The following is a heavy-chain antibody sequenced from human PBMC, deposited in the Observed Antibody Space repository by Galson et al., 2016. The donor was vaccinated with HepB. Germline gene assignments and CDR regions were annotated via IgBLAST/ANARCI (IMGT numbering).Heavy chain of an antibody. V-gene: IGHV4-4*02. D-gene: IGHD5-24*01. CDR2: IYQSGTT. CDR3: SGGELARGFDP. J-gene: IGHJ5*02. CDR1: GDSISSSNW. Sequence: ETLSLTCAVSGDSISSSNWWSWVRQPPGKGLEWIGEIYQSGTTHYNSSLKSRVTISIDNSKNQFSLRMTSVTAADTAVYYCSGGELARGFDPWGQGSLVTVSS.